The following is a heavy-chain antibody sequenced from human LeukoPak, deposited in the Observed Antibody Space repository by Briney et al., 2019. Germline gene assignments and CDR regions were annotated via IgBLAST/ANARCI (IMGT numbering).Heavy chain of an antibody. D-gene: IGHD1-1*01. Sequence: ASVKVSCKASGYTFTGYYIHWVRQAPGQGLEWMGRIIPNNGGTNYAQKFQGRVTMTRDTSISTAYMELSRLRPDDTAVYCCARSDDLDYWGQGTLVAVSS. V-gene: IGHV1-2*06. CDR1: GYTFTGYY. CDR3: ARSDDLDY. CDR2: IIPNNGGT. J-gene: IGHJ4*02.